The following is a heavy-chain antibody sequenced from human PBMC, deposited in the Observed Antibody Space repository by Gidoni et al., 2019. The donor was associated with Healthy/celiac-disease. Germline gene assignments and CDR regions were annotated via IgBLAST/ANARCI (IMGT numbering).Heavy chain of an antibody. J-gene: IGHJ4*02. CDR2: LSGSGATT. V-gene: IGHV3-23*01. D-gene: IGHD2-21*02. Sequence: EVQLLESGGGLVQPGESLRLSCAASGFTFSTYAMGWVRQAPGKGLEWVSGLSGSGATTYYADSVKGRFTISRDNSKNTLYLQMNSLRAEDTAVYYCAKKVVVVTAIRGYFDYWGQGTLVTVSS. CDR1: GFTFSTYA. CDR3: AKKVVVVTAIRGYFDY.